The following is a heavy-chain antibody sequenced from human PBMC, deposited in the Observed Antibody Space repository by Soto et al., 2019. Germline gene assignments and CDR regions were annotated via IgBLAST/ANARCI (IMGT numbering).Heavy chain of an antibody. D-gene: IGHD2-21*01. Sequence: ASETPSLTCADYGGSYSGYYWSWIRQPPGKGLEWIGEINHSGSTNYNPSLKSRVTISVDTSKNQFALKLSSVTAADTAVYYCSRGLALRLVAYYYYGMDVWGQGTTVTVS. J-gene: IGHJ6*02. CDR1: GGSYSGYY. V-gene: IGHV4-34*01. CDR3: SRGLALRLVAYYYYGMDV. CDR2: INHSGST.